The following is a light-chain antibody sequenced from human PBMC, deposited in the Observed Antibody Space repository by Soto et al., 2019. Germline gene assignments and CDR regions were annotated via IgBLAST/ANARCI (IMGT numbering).Light chain of an antibody. CDR1: QSLLYSNGNNY. CDR2: TGS. CDR3: MQSLQTPT. V-gene: IGKV2-28*01. Sequence: DIVMTQSPLSLPVTPGEPASISCRCSQSLLYSNGNNYLDWYLQKPGQSPQLLIYTGSNRASGVPHRFTGSGSGTDFTLKISRVEAEDVGVYYCMQSLQTPTFGPGTKVDIK. J-gene: IGKJ3*01.